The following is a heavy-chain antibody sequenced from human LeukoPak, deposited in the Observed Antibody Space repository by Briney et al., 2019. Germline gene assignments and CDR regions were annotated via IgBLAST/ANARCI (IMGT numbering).Heavy chain of an antibody. CDR3: ARTRYCSSTTCYYFDC. V-gene: IGHV4-59*08. CDR1: GGSISSYY. D-gene: IGHD2-2*01. Sequence: KSSETLSLTCTVSGGSISSYYWSWIRQPPRKGLEWSGYIYYSGSTNYNPSPKSRVTISVDTSKNQFSLKLSPVTAADTAVYYCARTRYCSSTTCYYFDCWGQGTLVTVSS. J-gene: IGHJ4*02. CDR2: IYYSGST.